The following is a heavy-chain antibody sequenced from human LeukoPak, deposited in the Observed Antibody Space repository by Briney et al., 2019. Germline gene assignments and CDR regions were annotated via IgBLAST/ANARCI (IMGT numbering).Heavy chain of an antibody. Sequence: GESMKISCKGFGYSFTSYLLGWGGQMPGKGLEWMGIIYPGDSDTRYSPSLQGQVTMSGDKSITTAYLQWSSLKASDTAMYYCASLARRVYVEYYFDYWGQGTLVTVSS. J-gene: IGHJ4*02. D-gene: IGHD2-8*01. V-gene: IGHV5-51*01. CDR1: GYSFTSYL. CDR2: IYPGDSDT. CDR3: ASLARRVYVEYYFDY.